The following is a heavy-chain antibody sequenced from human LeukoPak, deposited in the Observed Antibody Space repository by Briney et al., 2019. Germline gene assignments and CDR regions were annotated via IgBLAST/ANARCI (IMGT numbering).Heavy chain of an antibody. D-gene: IGHD1-26*01. CDR3: ARFKWELRHGGYYYMDV. Sequence: SETLSLTCTVSGGSISSYYWSWIRQPPGNGLEWIGYIYYSGSTNYNPSLKSRVTISVDTSKNQFSLKLSSVTAADTAVYYCARFKWELRHGGYYYMDVWGKGTTVTVSS. CDR1: GGSISSYY. J-gene: IGHJ6*03. CDR2: IYYSGST. V-gene: IGHV4-59*08.